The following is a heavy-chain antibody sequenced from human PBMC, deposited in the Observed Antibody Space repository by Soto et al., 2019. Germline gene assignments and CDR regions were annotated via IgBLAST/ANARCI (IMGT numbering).Heavy chain of an antibody. CDR1: GGSISSSSYY. Sequence: SETLSLTCTVSGGSISSSSYYWGWIRQPPGKGLEWIGSIYYSGSTYYNPSLKSRVTISVDTSKNQFSLKLSSVTAADTAVYYCARRSYYYYGSGTYLFHYSGQGTLVTVSS. CDR2: IYYSGST. V-gene: IGHV4-39*01. D-gene: IGHD3-10*01. CDR3: ARRSYYYYGSGTYLFHY. J-gene: IGHJ4*02.